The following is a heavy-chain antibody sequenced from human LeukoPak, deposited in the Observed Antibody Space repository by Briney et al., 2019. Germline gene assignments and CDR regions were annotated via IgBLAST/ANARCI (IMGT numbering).Heavy chain of an antibody. D-gene: IGHD2-15*01. CDR3: AKDRRGYCSSDSCYGDFDY. V-gene: IGHV3-23*01. CDR1: GFTFSSYA. J-gene: IGHJ4*02. CDR2: ISGGGGST. Sequence: GGSLRLSCAASGFTFSSYAMSWVRQAPGKGLEWVSAISGGGGSTYYADSLKGRFTISRDNSKNTLYLQMNSLTAEDTAVYYCAKDRRGYCSSDSCYGDFDYWGQGTLVTVSS.